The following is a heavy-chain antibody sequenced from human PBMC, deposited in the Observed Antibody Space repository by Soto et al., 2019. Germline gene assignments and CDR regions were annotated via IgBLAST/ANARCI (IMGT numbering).Heavy chain of an antibody. Sequence: EVQLVQSGAEVKKPGESLKISCKGSGYSFTSYWIGWVRQMPGKGLEWMGIIYPGDSDTRYSPSFQGQVTISADKSISTAYLQWSSLKASDTAMYYCASRERGYCSGGSCYGAFDIWGQGTMVTVSS. CDR1: GYSFTSYW. J-gene: IGHJ3*02. CDR2: IYPGDSDT. V-gene: IGHV5-51*01. D-gene: IGHD2-15*01. CDR3: ASRERGYCSGGSCYGAFDI.